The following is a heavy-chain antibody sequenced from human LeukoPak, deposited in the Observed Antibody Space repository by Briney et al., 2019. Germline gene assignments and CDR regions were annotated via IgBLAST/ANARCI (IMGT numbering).Heavy chain of an antibody. CDR1: GDSISGYY. D-gene: IGHD3-9*01. CDR3: ARLPSLFTGYYYYYYYYMDV. J-gene: IGHJ6*03. V-gene: IGHV4-59*12. CDR2: IYNSGTT. Sequence: SETLSLTCTVSGDSISGYYWNWIRQPPGKGLEWIGFIYNSGTTNYNPSLKSRVTISVDTSKNQFSLKLSSVTAADTAVYYCARLPSLFTGYYYYYYYYMDVWGKGTTVTISS.